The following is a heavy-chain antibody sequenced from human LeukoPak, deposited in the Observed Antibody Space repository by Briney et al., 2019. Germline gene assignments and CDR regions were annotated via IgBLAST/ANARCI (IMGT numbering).Heavy chain of an antibody. CDR2: INLNSGGT. V-gene: IGHV1-2*02. Sequence: ASVKVSCKASGYTFTGYYMHWVRQAPGQGLEWMGWINLNSGGTNYAQKFQGRVTMTRDTSISTAYMELSRLRSDDTAVYYCARVYIEYSSSSYDYWGQGTLVTVSS. J-gene: IGHJ4*02. D-gene: IGHD6-6*01. CDR1: GYTFTGYY. CDR3: ARVYIEYSSSSYDY.